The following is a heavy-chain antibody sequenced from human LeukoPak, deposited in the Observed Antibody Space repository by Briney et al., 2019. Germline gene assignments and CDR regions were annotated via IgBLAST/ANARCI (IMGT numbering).Heavy chain of an antibody. CDR3: ARLEDGSGSYLY. J-gene: IGHJ4*02. V-gene: IGHV4-34*01. Sequence: SETLSLTCAVYGGSFIGFHWNWIRQAPGKGLEWVGDINHSGSTNYNPSLTSRVTISVDPSKNQSSLKLSSVTAADTAVYYCARLEDGSGSYLYWGQGTLVTVSS. D-gene: IGHD3-10*01. CDR2: INHSGST. CDR1: GGSFIGFH.